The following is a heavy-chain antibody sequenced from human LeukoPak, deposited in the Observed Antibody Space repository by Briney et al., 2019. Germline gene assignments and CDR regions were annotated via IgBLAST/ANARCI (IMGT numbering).Heavy chain of an antibody. CDR1: GASVSSYY. V-gene: IGHV4-59*02. J-gene: IGHJ4*02. CDR3: ARGHLTPTLFDY. Sequence: SETLSLTCTVSGASVSSYYWSWIRQPPGRELEWIGYIYFSGSTNYTPSLKSRVTISVDTSKNQFSLKLSSVTAADTAVYYCARGHLTPTLFDYWGQGTLVTVSS. CDR2: IYFSGST.